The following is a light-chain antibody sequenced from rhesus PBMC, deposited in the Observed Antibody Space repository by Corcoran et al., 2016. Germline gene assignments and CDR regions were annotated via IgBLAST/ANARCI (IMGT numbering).Light chain of an antibody. J-gene: IGKJ1*01. Sequence: ETVVTQSPATLSSSPGERATLSRRASQSVGSYLAWYQQKPGQAPRPLMYGASSRATVIPDRFSCSGSGTDFTLTISSLEPEDVGVYYCQQSSNLWTFGQGTKVEIK. CDR2: GAS. CDR3: QQSSNLWT. V-gene: IGKV3-24*04. CDR1: QSVGSY.